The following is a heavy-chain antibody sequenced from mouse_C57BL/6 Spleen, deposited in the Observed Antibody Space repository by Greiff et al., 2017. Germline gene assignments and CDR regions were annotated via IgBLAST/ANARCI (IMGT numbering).Heavy chain of an antibody. CDR3: ARDYSGDY. Sequence: EVKVEESGGGLVKPGGSLKLSCAASGFTFSSYAMSWVRQTPEKRLEWVATISDGGSYTYYPDNVKGRFTISRDNAKNNLYLQMSHLKSEDTAMYYCARDYSGDYWGQGTTLTVSS. D-gene: IGHD3-1*01. J-gene: IGHJ2*01. V-gene: IGHV5-4*01. CDR1: GFTFSSYA. CDR2: ISDGGSYT.